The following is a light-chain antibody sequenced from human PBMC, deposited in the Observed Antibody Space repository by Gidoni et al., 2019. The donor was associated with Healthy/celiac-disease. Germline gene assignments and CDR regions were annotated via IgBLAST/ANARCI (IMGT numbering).Light chain of an antibody. CDR3: QQRSNWPTWT. Sequence: DIVLTPSPATLSLSPGERATLSCRASQSVSSYLAWYQQKPGQAPRLLIYDASNRATGIPARFSGSGSGTDFTLTISSLEPEDFAVYYCQQRSNWPTWTFGQXTKVEIK. J-gene: IGKJ1*01. V-gene: IGKV3-11*01. CDR1: QSVSSY. CDR2: DAS.